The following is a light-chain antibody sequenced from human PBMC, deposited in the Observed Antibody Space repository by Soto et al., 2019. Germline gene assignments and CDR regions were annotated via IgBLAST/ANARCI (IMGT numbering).Light chain of an antibody. CDR1: SSNIGNNY. CDR3: GTWDSSLSAHV. V-gene: IGLV1-51*01. Sequence: QSVVTQPPSVSAAPGQTVTISCSGSSSNIGNNYVSWYQQLPGTAPKLLIYDINKRPSGIPDRFSGSKSGTSATLGITGLQTGDEADHYCGTWDSSLSAHVFGTGTKVTVL. CDR2: DIN. J-gene: IGLJ1*01.